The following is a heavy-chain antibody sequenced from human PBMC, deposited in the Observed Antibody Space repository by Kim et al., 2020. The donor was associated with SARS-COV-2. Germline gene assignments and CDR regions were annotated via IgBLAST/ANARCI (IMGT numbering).Heavy chain of an antibody. Sequence: RFTISRDNAKNTLYLQMNSLRAEDTAVYYCAREYYDILTGYFYYYYGMDVWGQGTTVTVSS. J-gene: IGHJ6*02. CDR3: AREYYDILTGYFYYYYGMDV. V-gene: IGHV3-64*04. D-gene: IGHD3-9*01.